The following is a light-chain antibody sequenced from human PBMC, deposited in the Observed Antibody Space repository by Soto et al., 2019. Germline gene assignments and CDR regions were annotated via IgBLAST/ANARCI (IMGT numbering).Light chain of an antibody. CDR2: DAS. CDR3: QQRSVWPT. J-gene: IGKJ4*01. V-gene: IGKV3-11*01. Sequence: IVFTHSPATLSLSPGERATLSCRASQSVSSYLAWYQQKGGQAPRLLIYDASSRAPGIPARFSGSGSGTDFTLTISSLEPEDFAVYYCQQRSVWPTFGGGTKVDI. CDR1: QSVSSY.